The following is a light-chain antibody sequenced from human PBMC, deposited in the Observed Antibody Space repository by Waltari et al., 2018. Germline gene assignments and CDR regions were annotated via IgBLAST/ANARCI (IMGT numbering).Light chain of an antibody. Sequence: QSALTKPPSASGSPGQSVTISCTGTSSDVGGYNYVSWYQQHPGKAPKLMIYEVSKRHSGVPDRFSVSKSGNTASLTVSGLQAEDEADYYCFSYADSNNYVFGTGTKVTVL. J-gene: IGLJ1*01. V-gene: IGLV2-8*01. CDR2: EVS. CDR3: FSYADSNNYV. CDR1: SSDVGGYNY.